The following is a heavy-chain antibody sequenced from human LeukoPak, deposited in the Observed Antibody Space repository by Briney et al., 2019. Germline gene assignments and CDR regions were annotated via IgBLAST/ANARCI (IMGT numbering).Heavy chain of an antibody. Sequence: GGSLRLSCAASGFTFSSYSMSWVRQAPGKGLEWVSAISGSGGRTYYADSVKGRFTISRDNSKNTLYLQMNSLRAEDTAVYYCATPSFSSGWYDPFDYWGQGTLVTVSS. CDR1: GFTFSSYS. CDR3: ATPSFSSGWYDPFDY. D-gene: IGHD6-19*01. J-gene: IGHJ4*02. CDR2: ISGSGGRT. V-gene: IGHV3-23*01.